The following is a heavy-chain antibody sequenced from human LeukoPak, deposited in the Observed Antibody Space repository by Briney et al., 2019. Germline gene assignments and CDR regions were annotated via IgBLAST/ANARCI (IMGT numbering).Heavy chain of an antibody. CDR2: IIPIFGTA. J-gene: IGHJ4*02. Sequence: GASVKVSCKASGGTVSSYAISWVRQAPGQGLEWMGGIIPIFGTANYAQKFQGRVTITADESTSTAYMELSSLRSEDTAVYYCATSPRRDSSGWQPFDYWGQGTLVTVSS. V-gene: IGHV1-69*01. CDR3: ATSPRRDSSGWQPFDY. CDR1: GGTVSSYA. D-gene: IGHD6-19*01.